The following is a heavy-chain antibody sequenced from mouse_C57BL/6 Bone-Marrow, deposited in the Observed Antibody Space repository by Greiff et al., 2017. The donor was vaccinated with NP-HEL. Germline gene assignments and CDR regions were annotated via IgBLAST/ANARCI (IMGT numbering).Heavy chain of an antibody. CDR3: ARGIYGNYLYAMDY. Sequence: LKQSGAELVKPGASVKLSCKASGYTFTSYWMHWVKQRPGQGLEWIGMIHPNSGSTNYNEKFKSKATLTVDKSSSTAYMQLSSLTSEDSAVYYCARGIYGNYLYAMDYWGQGTSVTVSS. CDR2: IHPNSGST. D-gene: IGHD2-1*01. CDR1: GYTFTSYW. V-gene: IGHV1-64*01. J-gene: IGHJ4*01.